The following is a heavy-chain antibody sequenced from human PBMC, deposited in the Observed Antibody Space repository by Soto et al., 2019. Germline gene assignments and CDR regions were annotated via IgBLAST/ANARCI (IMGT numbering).Heavy chain of an antibody. V-gene: IGHV3-21*01. Sequence: GGSLRLSCAASGFTFSSYSMNWVRQASGKGLEWVSSISSSSSYIYYADSVKGRFTISRDNAKNSLYLQMNSLRAEDTAVYYCARGIVPASPNWFDPWGQGTLVTVSS. CDR1: GFTFSSYS. CDR3: ARGIVPASPNWFDP. CDR2: ISSSSSYI. D-gene: IGHD2-2*01. J-gene: IGHJ5*02.